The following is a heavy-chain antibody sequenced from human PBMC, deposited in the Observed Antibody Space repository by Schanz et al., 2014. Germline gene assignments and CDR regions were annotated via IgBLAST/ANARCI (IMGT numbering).Heavy chain of an antibody. D-gene: IGHD3-16*01. CDR2: ISRSSSTI. J-gene: IGHJ3*01. Sequence: EVQLVESGGGLVQPGGSLRLSCAASAFIFRSYSMHWVRQAPGKGLEWVSYISRSSSTIYYADSVRGRFTISRDNAKNSLYLQMNSLRAEDTAVYYCTRDRGALINHNDALDLWGQGTMVSVSS. CDR3: TRDRGALINHNDALDL. CDR1: AFIFRSYS. V-gene: IGHV3-48*01.